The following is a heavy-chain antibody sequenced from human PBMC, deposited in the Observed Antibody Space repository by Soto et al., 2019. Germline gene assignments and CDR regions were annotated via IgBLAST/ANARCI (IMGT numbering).Heavy chain of an antibody. CDR1: GFTFSSYS. CDR2: ISSSSSTI. V-gene: IGHV3-48*02. CDR3: ARNVLSLKVRIYGMDV. Sequence: EVQLVESGGGLVQPGGSLRLSCAASGFTFSSYSMNWVRQAPGKGLEWVSYISSSSSTIYYADSVKGRFTISRDNAKNSLYLQMNSLRDEDTAVYYCARNVLSLKVRIYGMDVWGQGTTVTVSS. D-gene: IGHD2-8*01. J-gene: IGHJ6*02.